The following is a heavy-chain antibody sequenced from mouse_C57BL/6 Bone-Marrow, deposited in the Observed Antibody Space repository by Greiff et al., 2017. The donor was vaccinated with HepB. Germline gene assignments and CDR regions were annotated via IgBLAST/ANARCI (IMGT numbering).Heavy chain of an antibody. CDR1: GFTFSDYG. CDR3: ARKDYYGSSYYFDY. Sequence: EVKLVESGGGLVKPGGSLKLSCAASGFTFSDYGMHWVRQAPEKGLEWVAYISSGSSTIYYADTVKGRFTISRDNAKNNLFLQMTSLRSEDTAMYYCARKDYYGSSYYFDYWGQGTTLTVSS. V-gene: IGHV5-17*01. D-gene: IGHD1-1*01. CDR2: ISSGSSTI. J-gene: IGHJ2*01.